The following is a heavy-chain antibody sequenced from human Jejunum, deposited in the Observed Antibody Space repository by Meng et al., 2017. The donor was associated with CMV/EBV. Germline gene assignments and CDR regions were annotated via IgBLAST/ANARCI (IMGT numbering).Heavy chain of an antibody. D-gene: IGHD1-14*01. CDR3: ARDLPGGTKGTWLDL. CDR1: GYIFNNYG. J-gene: IGHJ5*02. V-gene: IGHV1-18*01. Sequence: QVQRVESGAEVKKPGASVKVSCKASGYIFNNYGVSWVRQAPGQGPELMGWISAYNGNTNYAQNFQGRFTMTTDTSTSTAYMELRSLRSDDTAVYYCARDLPGGTKGTWLDLWGQGTLVTVSS. CDR2: ISAYNGNT.